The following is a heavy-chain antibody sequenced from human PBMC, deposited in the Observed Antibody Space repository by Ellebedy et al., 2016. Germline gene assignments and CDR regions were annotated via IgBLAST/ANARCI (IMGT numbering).Heavy chain of an antibody. D-gene: IGHD2-15*01. V-gene: IGHV3-7*03. CDR2: IKEDGSEK. J-gene: IGHJ4*02. Sequence: GGSLRLSCEASGFPFSSHAMSWVRQAPGKGLEWVANIKEDGSEKFYLDSVKGRFIISRDNAKKSLYLQMNNLRVEDTALYFCARGGGFLTDYWGQGTLVTVSS. CDR1: GFPFSSHA. CDR3: ARGGGFLTDY.